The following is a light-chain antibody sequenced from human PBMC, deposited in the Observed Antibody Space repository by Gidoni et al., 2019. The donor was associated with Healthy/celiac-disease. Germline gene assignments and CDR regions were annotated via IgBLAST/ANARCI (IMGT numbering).Light chain of an antibody. CDR3: QHYNNWPPYP. Sequence: IVMTQSQATLSVTPGERATLSCGASQSVSSNLAWYQQKPCQAPRLLIYRASTRATGIPARFSGSWSGTEFTLTISSLQSEDFSVYVCQHYNNWPPYPFGQGTKLEIQ. CDR2: RAS. CDR1: QSVSSN. J-gene: IGKJ2*01. V-gene: IGKV3D-15*01.